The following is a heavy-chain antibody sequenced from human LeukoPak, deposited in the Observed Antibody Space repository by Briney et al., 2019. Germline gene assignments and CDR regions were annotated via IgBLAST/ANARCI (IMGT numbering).Heavy chain of an antibody. D-gene: IGHD2-8*01. J-gene: IGHJ3*02. CDR2: IYYSGST. CDR1: GVSISSYY. CDR3: ARDCTNGVCYTAGDAFDI. V-gene: IGHV4-59*01. Sequence: SETLSLTCTVSGVSISSYYWSWIRQPPGKGLEWIGYIYYSGSTNYNPSLKSRVTISVDTSKNQFSLKLSSVTAADTAVYYCARDCTNGVCYTAGDAFDIWGQGTMVTVSS.